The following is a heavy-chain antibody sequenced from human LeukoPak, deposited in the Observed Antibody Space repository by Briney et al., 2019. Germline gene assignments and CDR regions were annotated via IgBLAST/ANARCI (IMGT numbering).Heavy chain of an antibody. Sequence: PSQTLSLTCTVSGGCISSGGYYWSWIRQHPGKGLEWIEYIYYSGSTYYNPSLKSRVTISVDTSKNQFSLKLSSVTAADTAVYYCARAAARGSWFDPWGQGTLVTVSS. J-gene: IGHJ5*02. CDR3: ARAAARGSWFDP. V-gene: IGHV4-31*03. CDR2: IYYSGST. D-gene: IGHD6-6*01. CDR1: GGCISSGGYY.